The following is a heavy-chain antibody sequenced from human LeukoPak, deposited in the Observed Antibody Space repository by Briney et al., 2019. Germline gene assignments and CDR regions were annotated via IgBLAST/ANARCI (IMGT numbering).Heavy chain of an antibody. V-gene: IGHV3-30*18. D-gene: IGHD3-3*01. Sequence: GGSLRLSCAASGFTFSSYGMHWVRQAPGKGLEWVAVISYDGSNKYYADSVKGRFTISRDNSKNTLYLQMNSLRAEDTVVYYCAKGPYYDFWSGYQNWFDPWGQGTLVTVSS. CDR2: ISYDGSNK. J-gene: IGHJ5*02. CDR1: GFTFSSYG. CDR3: AKGPYYDFWSGYQNWFDP.